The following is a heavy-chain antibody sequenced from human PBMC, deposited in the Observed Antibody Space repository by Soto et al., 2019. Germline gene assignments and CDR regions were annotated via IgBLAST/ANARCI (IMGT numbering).Heavy chain of an antibody. J-gene: IGHJ4*02. Sequence: SVKVSCKASGGTFSSYAISWVRQAPGQGLEWMGGIIPIFGTANYAQKFQGRVTITADESTSTAYMELSSLRSEDTAVYYCATAPSSYCGGGCYYRYFDYWGQGTLVTVSS. CDR1: GGTFSSYA. CDR3: ATAPSSYCGGGCYYRYFDY. CDR2: IIPIFGTA. D-gene: IGHD2-21*02. V-gene: IGHV1-69*13.